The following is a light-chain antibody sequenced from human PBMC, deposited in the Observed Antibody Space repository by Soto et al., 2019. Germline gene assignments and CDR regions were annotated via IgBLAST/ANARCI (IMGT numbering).Light chain of an antibody. V-gene: IGKV3-20*01. CDR1: QSVSSY. CDR2: GAS. Sequence: EIVLTQSPGTLCLSPGEEATLSCRASQSVSSYLTWYQQKPGQAPRLLIYGASNRATGIPDRFSGSGSGTDFTLTISRLEPEDFAVYYCQQYGSSGTFGQGTKVDI. J-gene: IGKJ1*01. CDR3: QQYGSSGT.